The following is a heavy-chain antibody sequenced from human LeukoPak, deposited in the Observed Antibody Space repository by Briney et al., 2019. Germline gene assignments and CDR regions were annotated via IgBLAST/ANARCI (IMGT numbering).Heavy chain of an antibody. CDR3: ARDLAYCGGDCYPAY. V-gene: IGHV3-30*02. Sequence: GGSLRLSCVASGFTYSHNGMHWVRQAPGKGLEWVAFIQYDGNTIFYADSVKGRFTISRDNSKNTLYLQMNSLRAEDTALYYCARDLAYCGGDCYPAYWGQGTLVTVSS. CDR1: GFTYSHNG. J-gene: IGHJ4*02. D-gene: IGHD2-21*02. CDR2: IQYDGNTI.